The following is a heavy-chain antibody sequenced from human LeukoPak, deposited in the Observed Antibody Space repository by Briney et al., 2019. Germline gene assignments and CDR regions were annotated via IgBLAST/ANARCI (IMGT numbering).Heavy chain of an antibody. Sequence: GGSLRLSCAASGFTFSSYSMNWVPQAPGKGLEWVSSISSSSSYIYYADSVKGRFTISRDNAKNSLYLQMNSLRAEDTAVYYCARDEQQLVPDDYWGQGTLVTVSS. J-gene: IGHJ4*02. CDR2: ISSSSSYI. V-gene: IGHV3-21*01. CDR3: ARDEQQLVPDDY. CDR1: GFTFSSYS. D-gene: IGHD6-13*01.